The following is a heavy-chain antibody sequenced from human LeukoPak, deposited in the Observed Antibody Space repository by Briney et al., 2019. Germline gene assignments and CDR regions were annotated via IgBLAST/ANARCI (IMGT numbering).Heavy chain of an antibody. Sequence: GESLKISCKGSGYSFTSDWIGWVRQMPGKGLEWMGIIYPGDSDTRYSPSFQGQVTISADKSISTAYLQWSSLKASDTAMYYCARRGEYYDFWSGYYKVGFDYWGQGTLVTVSS. V-gene: IGHV5-51*01. CDR3: ARRGEYYDFWSGYYKVGFDY. D-gene: IGHD3-3*01. CDR1: GYSFTSDW. CDR2: IYPGDSDT. J-gene: IGHJ4*02.